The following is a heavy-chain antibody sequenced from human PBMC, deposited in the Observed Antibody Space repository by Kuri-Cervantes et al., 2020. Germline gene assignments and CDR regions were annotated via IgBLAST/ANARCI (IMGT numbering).Heavy chain of an antibody. J-gene: IGHJ1*01. CDR1: GFTFSSYW. V-gene: IGHV3-74*01. CDR2: IDSDGSST. CDR3: AKVGSSGWTEYFQH. Sequence: GESLKISCAASGFTFSSYWMHWVRQAPGKGLVWVSRIDSDGSSTRCADSVKGRFTISRDNAKNTLYLQMNSLRAEDTAVYYCAKVGSSGWTEYFQHWGQGTLVTVSS. D-gene: IGHD6-19*01.